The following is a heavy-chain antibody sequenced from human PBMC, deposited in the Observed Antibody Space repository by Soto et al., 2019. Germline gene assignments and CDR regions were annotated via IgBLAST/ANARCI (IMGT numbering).Heavy chain of an antibody. CDR1: GLIFSNYW. D-gene: IGHD6-13*01. J-gene: IGHJ4*02. Sequence: DVQLVESGGGLVQPGGSLRLSCTASGLIFSNYWMTWVRQAPGKGPEWVANIKEDGSQIDYVDSVKGRFTVSRDNAKNSVYLTMNTLSVEDTTIYYCARGESDSSWYWRDWGQGALVTVSS. CDR2: IKEDGSQI. V-gene: IGHV3-7*04. CDR3: ARGESDSSWYWRD.